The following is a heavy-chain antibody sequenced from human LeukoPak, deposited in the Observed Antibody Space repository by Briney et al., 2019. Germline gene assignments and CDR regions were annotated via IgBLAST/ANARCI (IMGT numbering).Heavy chain of an antibody. D-gene: IGHD3-10*01. CDR3: ARDLGLGELYYGMDV. Sequence: GGSLRLSCAASGFTFSSYAMHWVRQAPGKGLEWVAVISYDGSNKYYADSVKGRFTISRDNSKNTLYLQMNSLRAEDTAVYYCARDLGLGELYYGMDVWGQGTTVTVSS. CDR1: GFTFSSYA. J-gene: IGHJ6*02. CDR2: ISYDGSNK. V-gene: IGHV3-30-3*01.